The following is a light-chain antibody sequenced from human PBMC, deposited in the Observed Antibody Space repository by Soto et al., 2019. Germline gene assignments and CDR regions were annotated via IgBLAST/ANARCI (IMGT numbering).Light chain of an antibody. V-gene: IGKV3-15*01. CDR1: QSVSSN. J-gene: IGKJ2*01. Sequence: EIVMTQSPATLSVSPGERATLSCRASQSVSSNLAWYQQKPGQAPRLLIYGASTRATGIPARFSGSGSGTEFTLTISSLQYEDFAVYYCQQYNNWQYTFGQGTKLERK. CDR2: GAS. CDR3: QQYNNWQYT.